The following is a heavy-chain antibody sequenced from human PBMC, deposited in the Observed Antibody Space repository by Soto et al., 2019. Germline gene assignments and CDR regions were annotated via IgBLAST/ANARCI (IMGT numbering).Heavy chain of an antibody. V-gene: IGHV4-59*08. CDR2: IFYSGCP. D-gene: IGHD6-13*01. CDR3: ARREVMSGTGMDSWLDP. Sequence: SETLSLTCTVSGGSISAHYWNWIRQPPGRGLEWIGHIFYSGCPNYNPSLKCRVTISIDTSKKQFSLRLSSVAAADTAMYYCARREVMSGTGMDSWLDPWGQGALVTVSS. J-gene: IGHJ5*02. CDR1: GGSISAHY.